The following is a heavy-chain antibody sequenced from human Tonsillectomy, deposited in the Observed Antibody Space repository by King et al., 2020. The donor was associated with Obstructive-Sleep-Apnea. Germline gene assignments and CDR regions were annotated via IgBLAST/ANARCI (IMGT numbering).Heavy chain of an antibody. CDR3: ARDLGGSGTYPY. J-gene: IGHJ4*02. Sequence: QLVQSGAEVKKPGASVKVSCKASGYTFTTYAMHWVRQAPGQRLEWMGWLNAGDGHKKYSLKFQGRVTITSDTSASTAYMELSSLTSEDTAVYYCARDLGGSGTYPYWGQGTLVTVSS. V-gene: IGHV1-3*01. CDR2: LNAGDGHK. D-gene: IGHD3-10*01. CDR1: GYTFTTYA.